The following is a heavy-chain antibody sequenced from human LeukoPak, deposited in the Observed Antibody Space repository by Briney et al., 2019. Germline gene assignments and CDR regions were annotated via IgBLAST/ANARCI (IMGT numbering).Heavy chain of an antibody. J-gene: IGHJ4*02. CDR1: GFTFRNYY. CDR2: ISSNGNTV. D-gene: IGHD5-18*01. V-gene: IGHV3-11*01. Sequence: PGGSLRLSCAAFGFTFRNYYMIWIRQAPGKGLEWLSYISSNGNTVYYADSVRGRFTVSRDNVKNSLFVEMNSLRVEDTAVYYCARGGYRYGNYFDYWGQGTLVTVSS. CDR3: ARGGYRYGNYFDY.